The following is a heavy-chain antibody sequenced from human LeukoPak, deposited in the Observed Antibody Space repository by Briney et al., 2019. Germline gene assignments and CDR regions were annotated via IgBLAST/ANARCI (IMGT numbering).Heavy chain of an antibody. Sequence: SETLSLTCTVSGGSIRSGGYYWSWIRQHPGKGLAWIGYIYCSGNAYYNPSLKSRVTISVDTSKNQFSLKLSSVTAADTAVYYCARAGYDSSGYSTYYFDYWGQGTLVTVSS. V-gene: IGHV4-31*03. CDR3: ARAGYDSSGYSTYYFDY. CDR2: IYCSGNA. J-gene: IGHJ4*02. CDR1: GGSIRSGGYY. D-gene: IGHD3-22*01.